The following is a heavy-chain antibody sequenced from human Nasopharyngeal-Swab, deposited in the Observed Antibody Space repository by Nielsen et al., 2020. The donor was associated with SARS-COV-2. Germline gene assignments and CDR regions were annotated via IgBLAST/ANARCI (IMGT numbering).Heavy chain of an antibody. CDR2: INQSGST. J-gene: IGHJ6*02. D-gene: IGHD3-3*01. Sequence: GSLRLSCVVYGGSFSSYYWGWIRQPPGKGLEWIAEINQSGSTNYNPSLRSRVTISVDTSKNQFSLRLTSVTAADTAVYYCARDGLDYDFWSAYFMDVWGQGTTVTVSS. CDR3: ARDGLDYDFWSAYFMDV. V-gene: IGHV4-34*01. CDR1: GGSFSSYY.